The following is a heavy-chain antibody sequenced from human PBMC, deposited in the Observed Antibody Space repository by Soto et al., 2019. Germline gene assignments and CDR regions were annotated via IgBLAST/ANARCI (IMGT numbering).Heavy chain of an antibody. Sequence: SVKVSCKAPGGTFSSYAISWVRQAPGQGLEWMGGIIPIFGTANYAQKFQGRVTITADKSTSTAYMELSSLRSEDTAVYYCASRYCSGGSCYSWFGWFDPWGQGTLVTVSS. J-gene: IGHJ5*02. CDR1: GGTFSSYA. CDR3: ASRYCSGGSCYSWFGWFDP. V-gene: IGHV1-69*06. D-gene: IGHD2-15*01. CDR2: IIPIFGTA.